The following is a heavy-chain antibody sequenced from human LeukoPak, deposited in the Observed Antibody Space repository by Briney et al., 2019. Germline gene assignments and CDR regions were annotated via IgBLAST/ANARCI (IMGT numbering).Heavy chain of an antibody. CDR2: IKQDGSEK. Sequence: GGSLRLSCAASGFTFSSYWMSWVRQAPGKGLEWVANIKQDGSEKYYVDSVKGRFTISRDNAKNSLYLQMNSLRAEDTAVYYCARDKGDCSSTSCYLGDAFDIWGQGTMVTVSS. CDR1: GFTFSSYW. CDR3: ARDKGDCSSTSCYLGDAFDI. V-gene: IGHV3-7*01. D-gene: IGHD2-2*01. J-gene: IGHJ3*02.